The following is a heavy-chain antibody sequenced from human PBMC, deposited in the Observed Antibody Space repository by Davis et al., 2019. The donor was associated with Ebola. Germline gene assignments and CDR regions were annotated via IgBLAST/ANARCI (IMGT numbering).Heavy chain of an antibody. J-gene: IGHJ4*02. D-gene: IGHD2-15*01. CDR1: GFTFSSYA. V-gene: IGHV3-23*01. CDR3: ASMLVLA. CDR2: ISGSGGST. Sequence: GESLKISCAASGFTFSSYAMSWVRQAPGKGLEWVSAISGSGGSTTYADSVKGRFTISRDNAKNTLYLQMKSLRVEDTAVYYCASMLVLAWGQGTLVTVSS.